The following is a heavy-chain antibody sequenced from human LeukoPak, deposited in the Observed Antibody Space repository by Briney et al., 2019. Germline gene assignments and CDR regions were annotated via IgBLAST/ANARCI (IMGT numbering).Heavy chain of an antibody. D-gene: IGHD3-10*01. CDR1: GYTFTSYD. CDR2: MNPNSGNT. CDR3: AIGPFHGSGSSYYYYYYMDV. Sequence: GASVKVSCKASGYTFTSYDINWVRQATGQGLEWMGWMNPNSGNTGYAQKFQGRVTITRNTSISTAYMELSSLRSEDTAVYYCAIGPFHGSGSSYYYYYYMDVWGKGTTVTISS. V-gene: IGHV1-8*03. J-gene: IGHJ6*03.